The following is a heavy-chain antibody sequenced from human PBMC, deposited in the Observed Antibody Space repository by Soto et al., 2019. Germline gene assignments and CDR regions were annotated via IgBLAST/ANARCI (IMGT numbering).Heavy chain of an antibody. D-gene: IGHD3-22*01. V-gene: IGHV3-30-3*01. CDR2: ISYDGSNK. CDR3: ARGYDYYDSSGYYPPFDY. Sequence: QVQLVESGVGVVQPGRSLRLSCAASGFTFSSYAMHWVRQAPGKGLEWVAVISYDGSNKYYADSVKGRFTISRDNSKNTLYLQMNSLRAQDTAVYYCARGYDYYDSSGYYPPFDYWGQGTLVTVSS. CDR1: GFTFSSYA. J-gene: IGHJ4*02.